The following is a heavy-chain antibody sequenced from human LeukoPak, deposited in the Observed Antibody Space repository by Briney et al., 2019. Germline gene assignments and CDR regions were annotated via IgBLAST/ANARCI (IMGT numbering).Heavy chain of an antibody. V-gene: IGHV1-2*02. CDR3: ARTYDSSGYTDAFDI. CDR2: INLNSGGT. Sequence: ASVKVSCKASGYTFTDNYMHWVRQAPGQGLEWMGWINLNSGGTNYAQKFQGRVTMTRDTSISTAYMELSRLRSDDTAVYYCARTYDSSGYTDAFDIWGQGTMVTVSS. J-gene: IGHJ3*02. CDR1: GYTFTDNY. D-gene: IGHD3-22*01.